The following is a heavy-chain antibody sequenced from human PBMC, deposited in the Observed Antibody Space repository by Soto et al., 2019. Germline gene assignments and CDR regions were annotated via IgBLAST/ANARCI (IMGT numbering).Heavy chain of an antibody. J-gene: IGHJ4*02. CDR1: GGSISSYY. D-gene: IGHD6-13*01. V-gene: IGHV4-59*01. Sequence: PSETLSLTCTVSGGSISSYYWSWIRQPPGKGLEWIGYIYYSGSTNYNPSLKSRVTISVDTSKNQFSLKLSSVTAADTAVYYCAREVGAYSPGFDYWGQGTLVTVSS. CDR2: IYYSGST. CDR3: AREVGAYSPGFDY.